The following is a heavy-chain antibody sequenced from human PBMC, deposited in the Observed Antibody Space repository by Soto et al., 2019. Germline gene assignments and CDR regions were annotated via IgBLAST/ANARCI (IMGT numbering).Heavy chain of an antibody. CDR1: GYSFTNYW. CDR2: IYPGDSDT. Sequence: GESLKISCKGSGYSFTNYWIGWVRQMPGKGLEWMGIIYPGDSDTRYSPSFQGQVTISADWSISTAYLHWSSLRASDTAMYYCARPSNNYVAHWGQGTLVTVSS. J-gene: IGHJ4*02. D-gene: IGHD4-4*01. V-gene: IGHV5-51*01. CDR3: ARPSNNYVAH.